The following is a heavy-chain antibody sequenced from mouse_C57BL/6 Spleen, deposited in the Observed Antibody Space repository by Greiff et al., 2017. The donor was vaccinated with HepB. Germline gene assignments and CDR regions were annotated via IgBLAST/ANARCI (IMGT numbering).Heavy chain of an antibody. CDR3: ARPMGDYDWFAY. Sequence: QVQLQQSGPGLVQPSQSLSITCTVSGFSLTSYGVHWVRQSPGKGLEWLGVIWSGGSTDYNAAFISRLSISKDNSKSQVFFKMNSLQADDTAIYYWARPMGDYDWFAYWGQGTLVTVSA. V-gene: IGHV2-2*01. D-gene: IGHD2-4*01. CDR1: GFSLTSYG. CDR2: IWSGGST. J-gene: IGHJ3*01.